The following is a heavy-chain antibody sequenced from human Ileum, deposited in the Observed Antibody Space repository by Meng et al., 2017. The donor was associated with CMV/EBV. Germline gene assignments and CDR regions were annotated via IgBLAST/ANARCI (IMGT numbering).Heavy chain of an antibody. CDR3: ARSAMIVVVISDYYYYGMDV. D-gene: IGHD3-22*01. CDR2: ISYDGSKK. V-gene: IGHV3-30*04. CDR1: GFTFSSYS. J-gene: IGHJ6*02. Sequence: GGSLRLSCATSGFTFSSYSIHWVRQAPGKGLDWVAVISYDGSKKYYADSLKGRFTISRDNSKNTLYLQMNSLRSEDTAVYYCARSAMIVVVISDYYYYGMDVWGQGTTVTVSS.